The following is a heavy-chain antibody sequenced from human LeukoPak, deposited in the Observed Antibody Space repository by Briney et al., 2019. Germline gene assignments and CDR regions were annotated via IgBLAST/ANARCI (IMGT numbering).Heavy chain of an antibody. V-gene: IGHV3-7*05. CDR3: ASERTGKVARY. CDR1: GFTYSSYR. Sequence: GGSLRLSCAASGFTYSSYRMSWVRQAPGKGLEWVANIKLDGSEEYYADSVKGRFTISRDNDKDSLYLQMNNLRAEDSAVYYCASERTGKVARYWGQGTLVSVSS. D-gene: IGHD5-12*01. CDR2: IKLDGSEE. J-gene: IGHJ4*02.